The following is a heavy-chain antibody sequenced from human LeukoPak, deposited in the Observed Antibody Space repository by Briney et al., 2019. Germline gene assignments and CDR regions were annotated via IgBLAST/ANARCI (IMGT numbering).Heavy chain of an antibody. CDR3: ARRSFGSRITMVRGVEYNWFDP. CDR2: IYYSGST. J-gene: IGHJ5*02. Sequence: PSETLSLTCTVSGGSISSSSYYWGWIRQPPGKGLEWIGSIYYSGSTYYNPSLKSRVTISVDTSKNQFSLKLSSVTAADTAVYYCARRSFGSRITMVRGVEYNWFDPWGQGTLVTVSS. D-gene: IGHD3-10*01. V-gene: IGHV4-39*01. CDR1: GGSISSSSYY.